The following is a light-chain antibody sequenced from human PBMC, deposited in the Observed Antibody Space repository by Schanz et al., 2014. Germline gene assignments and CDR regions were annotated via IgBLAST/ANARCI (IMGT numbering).Light chain of an antibody. CDR3: SSYTSSNTLE. V-gene: IGLV2-8*01. CDR1: SSDIGGYNY. Sequence: QSALTQPPSASGSPGQSVTISCTGTSSDIGGYNYVSWYQQHPGKAPKILIYEVSKRPSGVPDRFSGSKSGNTASLTVSGLQAEDEADYYCSSYTSSNTLEFGGGTKLTVL. CDR2: EVS. J-gene: IGLJ2*01.